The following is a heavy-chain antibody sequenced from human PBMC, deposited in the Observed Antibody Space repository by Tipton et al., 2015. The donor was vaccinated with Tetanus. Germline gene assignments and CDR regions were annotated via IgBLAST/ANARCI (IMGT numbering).Heavy chain of an antibody. D-gene: IGHD1-1*01. CDR3: VREGNMLERYLDL. J-gene: IGHJ2*01. V-gene: IGHV4-59*01. CDR2: VYYRGGT. Sequence: TLSLTCTVSGGSITNYYWSWVRQSPGKGLEWIGYVYYRGGTIASPSLKSRVTMSVDTSKKQVSLILGSVTAADTAVYYCVREGNMLERYLDLWGRGTLVTVSS. CDR1: GGSITNYY.